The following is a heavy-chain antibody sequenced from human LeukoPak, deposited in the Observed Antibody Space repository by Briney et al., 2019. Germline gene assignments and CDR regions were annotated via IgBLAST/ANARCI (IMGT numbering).Heavy chain of an antibody. Sequence: ASVKVSCKASGYTFTSYYLHWVRQAPGQGLEWMGIINPSGGSTRYAQKFQGRVTMTRDMSTSTVYMELSSLRSEDTAVYYCARGDSSSERVDYWGQGTLVTVSS. CDR1: GYTFTSYY. J-gene: IGHJ4*02. CDR3: ARGDSSSERVDY. V-gene: IGHV1-46*01. CDR2: INPSGGST. D-gene: IGHD6-13*01.